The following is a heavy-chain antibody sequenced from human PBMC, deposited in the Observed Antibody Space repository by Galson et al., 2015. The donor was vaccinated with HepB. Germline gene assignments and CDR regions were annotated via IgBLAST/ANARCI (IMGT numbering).Heavy chain of an antibody. CDR1: GYTFSSYG. Sequence: SVKVSCKASGYTFSSYGISWVRQAPGQGLEWMGWISGYNANTNYAQKFQGRVTMTTDTPASTAYMELRSLRSDDTAVYFCARDSVMSYGGSYKGDYWGQGTLVTVSS. D-gene: IGHD1-26*01. CDR2: ISGYNANT. CDR3: ARDSVMSYGGSYKGDY. J-gene: IGHJ4*02. V-gene: IGHV1-18*01.